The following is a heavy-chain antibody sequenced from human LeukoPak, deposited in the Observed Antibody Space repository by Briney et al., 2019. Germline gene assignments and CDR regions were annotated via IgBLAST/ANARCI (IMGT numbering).Heavy chain of an antibody. CDR3: ARAGGSTVSHSDY. V-gene: IGHV4-34*01. Sequence: PSETLSLTCAAYGGSFSGYYWSWIRQPPGKGLEWIGEINHSGSTNYNPSLKSRVTISVDTSKNQFSLKLSSVTAADTAVYYCARAGGSTVSHSDYWGQGTLVTVSS. CDR1: GGSFSGYY. J-gene: IGHJ4*02. D-gene: IGHD4-17*01. CDR2: INHSGST.